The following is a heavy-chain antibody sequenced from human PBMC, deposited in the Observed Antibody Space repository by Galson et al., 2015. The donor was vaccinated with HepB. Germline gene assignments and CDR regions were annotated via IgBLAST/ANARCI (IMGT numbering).Heavy chain of an antibody. CDR2: FDPEDGET. D-gene: IGHD6-13*01. Sequence: SVKVSCKVSGYTLTELSMHWVRQAPGKGLEWMGGFDPEDGETIYAQKFQGRVTMTEDTSTDTAYMELSSLRSEDTAVYYCATEDLTAAAGSVWFDPWGQGTLVTVSS. V-gene: IGHV1-24*01. CDR3: ATEDLTAAAGSVWFDP. CDR1: GYTLTELS. J-gene: IGHJ5*02.